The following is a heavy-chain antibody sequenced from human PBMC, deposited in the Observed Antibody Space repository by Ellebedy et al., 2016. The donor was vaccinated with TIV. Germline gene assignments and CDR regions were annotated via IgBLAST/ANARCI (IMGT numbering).Heavy chain of an antibody. CDR1: GFTIDDYA. J-gene: IGHJ3*01. V-gene: IGHV3-9*01. D-gene: IGHD2-8*01. Sequence: SLKISXVASGFTIDDYAMHWVQHAPGKGLEWVSGISWNSGSIGYADSVKGRFTISRDNAKNSLYLQMNSLRPEDTALHYCAKDKAVFYAFDVWGQGTMVTVSS. CDR2: ISWNSGSI. CDR3: AKDKAVFYAFDV.